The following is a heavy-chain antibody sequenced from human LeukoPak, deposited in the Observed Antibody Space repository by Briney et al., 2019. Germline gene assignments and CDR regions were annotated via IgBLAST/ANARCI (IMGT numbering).Heavy chain of an antibody. CDR1: GYTFTSYG. J-gene: IGHJ4*02. D-gene: IGHD6-13*01. CDR2: ISAYNGNT. V-gene: IGHV1-18*01. CDR3: ARRQGSSWRYYFDY. Sequence: ASVKVSCKASGYTFTSYGISWVRQAPGQGLEWMGWISAYNGNTNYAQKPQGRVTMTTDTSTSTAYMELRSLRSDDTAVYYCARRQGSSWRYYFDYWGQGTLVTVSS.